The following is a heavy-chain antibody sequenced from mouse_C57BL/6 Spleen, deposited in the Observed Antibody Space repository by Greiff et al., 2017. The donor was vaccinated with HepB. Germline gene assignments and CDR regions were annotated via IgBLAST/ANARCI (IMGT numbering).Heavy chain of an antibody. CDR3: ARERGYGNYGFDY. CDR1: GFTFSDYY. CDR2: INYDGSST. V-gene: IGHV5-16*01. J-gene: IGHJ2*01. D-gene: IGHD2-10*02. Sequence: EVKVVESEGGLVQPGSSMKLSCTASGFTFSDYYMAWVRQVPEKGLEWVANINYDGSSTYYLDSLKSRFIISRDNAKNILYLQMSSLKSEDTATYYCARERGYGNYGFDYWGQGTTLTVSS.